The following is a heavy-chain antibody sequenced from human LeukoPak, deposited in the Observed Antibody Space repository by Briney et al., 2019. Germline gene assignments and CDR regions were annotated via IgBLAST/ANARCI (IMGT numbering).Heavy chain of an antibody. J-gene: IGHJ4*02. CDR2: IYYSGST. CDR3: ARGRYSSSWYLDY. CDR1: GGSINSYY. D-gene: IGHD6-13*01. V-gene: IGHV4-59*01. Sequence: PSETLSLTCTVSGGSINSYYWSWIRQPPGKGLEWIGSIYYSGSTNYNPSLKSRVTISVDTSKNQFSLRLSSMTAADTAVYYCARGRYSSSWYLDYWGQGALVTVSS.